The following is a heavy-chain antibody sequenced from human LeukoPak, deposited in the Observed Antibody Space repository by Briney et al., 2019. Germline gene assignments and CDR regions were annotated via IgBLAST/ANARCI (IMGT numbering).Heavy chain of an antibody. V-gene: IGHV1-69*13. CDR2: IIPIFGTA. Sequence: SVKVSCKASGGTFSSYAISWVRQAPGQGLEWMGGIIPIFGTANYAQKFQGRVTITADESTSTAYMELSSLRSEDTAVYYCARGDHQGYSSGWYGFDYWGQGTLVTVSS. CDR3: ARGDHQGYSSGWYGFDY. J-gene: IGHJ4*02. CDR1: GGTFSSYA. D-gene: IGHD6-19*01.